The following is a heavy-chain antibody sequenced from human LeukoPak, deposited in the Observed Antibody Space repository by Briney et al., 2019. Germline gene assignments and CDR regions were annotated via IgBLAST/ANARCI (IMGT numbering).Heavy chain of an antibody. V-gene: IGHV4-4*02. J-gene: IGHJ6*04. Sequence: PSGTLSLTCAVCGGSISSSNWWSWVRQPPGKGLEWIGEIYHSWSTNYNPSLKSRVTISVDKSKNQFSLKLSSVTAADTAVYYCARYCSSTSCFSYGMDVWGKGTTVTVSS. CDR1: GGSISSSNW. CDR2: IYHSWST. CDR3: ARYCSSTSCFSYGMDV. D-gene: IGHD2-2*01.